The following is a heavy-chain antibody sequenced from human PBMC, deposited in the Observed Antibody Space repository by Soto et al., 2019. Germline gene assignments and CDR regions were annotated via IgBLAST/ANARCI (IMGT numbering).Heavy chain of an antibody. Sequence: ASVKVSCKASGYTFTGYYMHWVRQAPGQGLEWMGWINPNSGGTNYAQKFQGWVTMTRDTSISTAYMELSRLRSDDTAVYYCARDRATYYYGSGSIRFYYYYGMDVWGQGTTVTVSS. CDR3: ARDRATYYYGSGSIRFYYYYGMDV. D-gene: IGHD3-10*01. CDR2: INPNSGGT. CDR1: GYTFTGYY. V-gene: IGHV1-2*04. J-gene: IGHJ6*02.